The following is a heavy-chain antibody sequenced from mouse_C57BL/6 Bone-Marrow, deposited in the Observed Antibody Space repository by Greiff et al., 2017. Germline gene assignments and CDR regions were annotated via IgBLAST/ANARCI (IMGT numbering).Heavy chain of an antibody. CDR2: IAPSDSET. CDR1: GYTFTSYW. V-gene: IGHV1-52*01. J-gene: IGHJ3*01. Sequence: VQLQQPGAELVRPGSSVKLSCKASGYTFTSYWMHWVKQRPIQGLEWIGNIAPSDSETHYNQKFKDKATLTVDKSSSTAYMQLSSLTSEDSAVXYCARSGLRQTAWFAYWGQGTLVTVSA. CDR3: ARSGLRQTAWFAY. D-gene: IGHD2-2*01.